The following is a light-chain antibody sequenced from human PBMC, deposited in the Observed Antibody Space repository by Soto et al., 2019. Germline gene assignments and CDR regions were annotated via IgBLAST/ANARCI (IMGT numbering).Light chain of an antibody. CDR1: QSVKSSY. Sequence: EIVLTQSPCTLSLAPGEGATLSCRASQSVKSSYLDWYQQKPGQAPRLLIFGTSNRATGIPDRFRGGGSGTDFTLTISSLEPEDFAVYYCQQYDSSSGTFGQGTKVEIK. V-gene: IGKV3-20*01. CDR3: QQYDSSSGT. CDR2: GTS. J-gene: IGKJ1*01.